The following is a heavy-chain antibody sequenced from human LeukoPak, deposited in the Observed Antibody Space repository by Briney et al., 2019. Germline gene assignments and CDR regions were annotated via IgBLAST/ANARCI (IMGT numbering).Heavy chain of an antibody. CDR1: GSTFSRYG. J-gene: IGHJ4*02. Sequence: GGSLTPSCAPSGSTFSRYGMHWVRQAPGKGLEWVAQISYDGSNKHHGDSVKGRLTIARDNSKNTLFLQMNSLRGEDTAVYYCAKEGRRYFDYWGQGNLVTVST. V-gene: IGHV3-30*18. CDR2: ISYDGSNK. CDR3: AKEGRRYFDY.